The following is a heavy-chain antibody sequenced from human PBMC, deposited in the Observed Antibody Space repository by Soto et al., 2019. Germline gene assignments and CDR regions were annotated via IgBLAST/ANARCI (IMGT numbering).Heavy chain of an antibody. CDR3: AHKKTYYDALTGYYNSPYFDY. CDR2: IYWDDEK. CDR1: GFSLSTSGVG. J-gene: IGHJ4*02. Sequence: QITLKESGPTLVKPTQTLTLTCTFSGFSLSTSGVGVGWIRQPPGKALEGLALIYWDDEKRYSPSLKSRLTITKDTYKNQVVLRVTNVDPVDTGTYYCAHKKTYYDALTGYYNSPYFDYSGPGTQVIVSS. V-gene: IGHV2-5*02. D-gene: IGHD3-9*01.